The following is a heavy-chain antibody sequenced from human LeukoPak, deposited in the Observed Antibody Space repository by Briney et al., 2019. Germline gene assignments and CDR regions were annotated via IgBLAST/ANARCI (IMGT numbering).Heavy chain of an antibody. CDR2: IYDSGST. CDR1: GASISSYY. D-gene: IGHD3/OR15-3a*01. Sequence: SETLSLTCTVSGASISSYYRRWVRQPPGKGLEWIGHIYDSGSTKYNPSLKSRLTISVDTSKNQCSLTLSSVTAAYTAVYYCAAHTAGLGSGYWGQGILVSVSS. CDR3: AAHTAGLGSGY. V-gene: IGHV4-59*08. J-gene: IGHJ4*02.